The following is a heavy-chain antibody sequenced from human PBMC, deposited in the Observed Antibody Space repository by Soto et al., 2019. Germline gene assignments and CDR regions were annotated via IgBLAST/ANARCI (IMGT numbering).Heavy chain of an antibody. J-gene: IGHJ5*02. D-gene: IGHD3-22*01. CDR1: GGSISSSSYY. Sequence: QLQLQESGPGLVKPSETLSLTCTVSGGSISSSSYYWGWIRQPPGKGLEWIGSIYYSGSTYYNPSLKSRVTISVNTSKNQSSLTLSSVTAADTAVYYCARQVPGDYDSRPRAWFDPWGQGTLVTVSS. CDR3: ARQVPGDYDSRPRAWFDP. CDR2: IYYSGST. V-gene: IGHV4-39*01.